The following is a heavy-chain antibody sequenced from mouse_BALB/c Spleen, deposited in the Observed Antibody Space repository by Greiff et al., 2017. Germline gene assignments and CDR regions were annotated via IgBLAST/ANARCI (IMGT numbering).Heavy chain of an antibody. CDR1: GFSLTSYD. CDR3: VRASNSAWFAY. CDR2: IWTGGGT. V-gene: IGHV2-9-2*01. D-gene: IGHD4-1*01. J-gene: IGHJ3*01. Sequence: VQLQQSGPGLVAPSQSLSITCTVSGFSLTSYDISWIRQPPGKGLEWLGVIWTGGGTNYNSAFMSRLSISKDNSKSQVFLKMNSLQTDDTAIYYCVRASNSAWFAYWGQGTLVTVSA.